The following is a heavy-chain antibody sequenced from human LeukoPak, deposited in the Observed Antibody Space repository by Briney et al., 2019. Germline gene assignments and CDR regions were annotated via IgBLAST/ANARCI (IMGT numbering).Heavy chain of an antibody. Sequence: PGGSLRLSCAASGFTFSSYWMAWVPEAPGKGLEWVANIKQDGSEKYYVESVKGRLTISRDNAKNSLYLQMNRLRAEDTAVYYCARDLSWTAMDYWGQGTLVTVSS. CDR2: IKQDGSEK. CDR1: GFTFSSYW. D-gene: IGHD5-18*01. J-gene: IGHJ4*02. V-gene: IGHV3-7*01. CDR3: ARDLSWTAMDY.